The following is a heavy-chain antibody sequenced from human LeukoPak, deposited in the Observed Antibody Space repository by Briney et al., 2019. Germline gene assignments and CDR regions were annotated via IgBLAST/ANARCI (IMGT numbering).Heavy chain of an antibody. J-gene: IGHJ4*02. CDR1: GFNFRDHW. CDR2: IKNDGSET. D-gene: IGHD6-19*01. CDR3: VKNDGWFHLAQ. V-gene: IGHV3-7*03. Sequence: GGSLRLSCAVSGFNFRDHWMDWVREAPGKGLEWVGHIKNDGSETYYLDSLKGRFSISRDNTNNALYLQMNSLRVEDTAVYYCVKNDGWFHLAQWGQGTLVTVSS.